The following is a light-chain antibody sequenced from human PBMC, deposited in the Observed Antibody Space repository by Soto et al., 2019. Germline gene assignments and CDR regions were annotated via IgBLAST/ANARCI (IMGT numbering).Light chain of an antibody. CDR2: END. Sequence: QAVVTQPPSVSAAPGQKVTISCSGTSSNIGSDYVSWYQKVPGTAPKLLIYENDKRPSGISDRFSGSKSGTSATLGITGLQTGDEGDYYCATWDTSLSGVWVFGGGTKLTVL. CDR3: ATWDTSLSGVWV. CDR1: SSNIGSDY. V-gene: IGLV1-51*01. J-gene: IGLJ3*02.